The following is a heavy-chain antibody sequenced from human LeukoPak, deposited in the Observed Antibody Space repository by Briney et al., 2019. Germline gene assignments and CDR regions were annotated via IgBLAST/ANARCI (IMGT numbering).Heavy chain of an antibody. CDR3: AKGDDYGDYVYTDY. V-gene: IGHV3-33*06. CDR2: IWYDGSNK. Sequence: GGSLRLSCAASGFTSSSYGMHWVRQAPGKGLEWVAVIWYDGSNKYYAHSVKGRFTISRDNSKNTLYLQMNSLRAEDTAVYYCAKGDDYGDYVYTDYWGQGTLVTVSS. CDR1: GFTSSSYG. D-gene: IGHD4-17*01. J-gene: IGHJ4*02.